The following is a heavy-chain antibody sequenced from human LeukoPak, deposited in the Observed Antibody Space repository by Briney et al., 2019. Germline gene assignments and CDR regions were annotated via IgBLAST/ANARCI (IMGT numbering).Heavy chain of an antibody. CDR1: GYTFTSYY. D-gene: IGHD1-26*01. Sequence: ASVKISCKASGYTFTSYYMHWVRQAPGQGLEWMGLINPTGGSTGYAQKFQGRVTMTRDMSTSTDYMELSSLRSEDTAIYYCARDNSVGDNAWWFDPWGQGTLVTVSS. J-gene: IGHJ5*02. CDR3: ARDNSVGDNAWWFDP. V-gene: IGHV1-46*01. CDR2: INPTGGST.